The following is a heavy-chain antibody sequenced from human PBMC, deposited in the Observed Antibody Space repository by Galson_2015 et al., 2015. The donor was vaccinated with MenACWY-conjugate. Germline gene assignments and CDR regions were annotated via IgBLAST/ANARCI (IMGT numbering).Heavy chain of an antibody. Sequence: SVKVSCKASGYTFTNYAMHWVRQAPGQRLEWMGWINAGNGNTKYSQKFPGIVTITSDTSASTAYMELSSLRSEDTAVYYCAREIVVAPAASWGDYYYGMDVWVQGTTVTVSS. CDR3: AREIVVAPAASWGDYYYGMDV. CDR1: GYTFTNYA. V-gene: IGHV1-3*01. CDR2: INAGNGNT. J-gene: IGHJ6*02. D-gene: IGHD2-2*01.